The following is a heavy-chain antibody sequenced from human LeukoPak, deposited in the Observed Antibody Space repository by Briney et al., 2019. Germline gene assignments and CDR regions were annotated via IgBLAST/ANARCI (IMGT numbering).Heavy chain of an antibody. Sequence: GGSLRLSCAASGFTFSSYAMSWVRQAPGKGLEWASAISGSGGSTYYADSVKGRFTISRDNSKNTLYLQMNSLRAEDTAVYYCAKFSQGEARPSWFDPWGQGTLVTVSS. CDR3: AKFSQGEARPSWFDP. CDR2: ISGSGGST. D-gene: IGHD2-21*01. V-gene: IGHV3-23*01. CDR1: GFTFSSYA. J-gene: IGHJ5*02.